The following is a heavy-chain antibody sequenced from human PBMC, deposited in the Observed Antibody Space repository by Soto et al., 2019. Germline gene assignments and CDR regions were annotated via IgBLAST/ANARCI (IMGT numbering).Heavy chain of an antibody. Sequence: SGPTLVNPTQTLTLTCTFSGFSLSTSGMRVSWIRQPPGKALEWLARIDWDDDKFYSTSLKTRLTISKDTSKNQVVLTMTNMDPVDTATYYCARRGRGYDILTGYYKLGNAAFDYWGQGTLVTVYS. V-gene: IGHV2-70*04. CDR2: IDWDDDK. CDR1: GFSLSTSGMR. CDR3: ARRGRGYDILTGYYKLGNAAFDY. J-gene: IGHJ4*02. D-gene: IGHD3-9*01.